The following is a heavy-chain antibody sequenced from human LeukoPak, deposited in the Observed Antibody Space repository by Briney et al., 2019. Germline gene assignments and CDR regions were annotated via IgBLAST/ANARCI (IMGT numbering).Heavy chain of an antibody. CDR3: ARSDDFWSGYSEYCFDY. V-gene: IGHV1-2*02. J-gene: IGHJ4*02. CDR2: INPNSGGT. D-gene: IGHD3-3*01. CDR1: GYTFTGYY. Sequence: ASVKVSCKASGYTFTGYYMHWVRQAPGQGLEWMGWINPNSGGTSYAQKFQGRVTMTRDTSISTAYMELSRLRSDDTAVYYCARSDDFWSGYSEYCFDYWGQGTLVTVSS.